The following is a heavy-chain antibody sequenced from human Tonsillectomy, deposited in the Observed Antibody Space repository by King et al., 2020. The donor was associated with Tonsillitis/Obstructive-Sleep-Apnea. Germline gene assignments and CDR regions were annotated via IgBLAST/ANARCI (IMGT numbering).Heavy chain of an antibody. Sequence: EVQLVESGGGLVQPGGSLRLSCAASGFTFSSYWMDWVRQAPGKGLMWVSRINSDGSSTSYADSVKGRFTISRDNAKNTLYLQMNSLRAEDTAVYYCARGRYYSGNCYDYWGQGILGTVSS. V-gene: IGHV3-74*01. CDR2: INSDGSST. CDR3: ARGRYYSGNCYDY. D-gene: IGHD2-15*01. CDR1: GFTFSSYW. J-gene: IGHJ4*02.